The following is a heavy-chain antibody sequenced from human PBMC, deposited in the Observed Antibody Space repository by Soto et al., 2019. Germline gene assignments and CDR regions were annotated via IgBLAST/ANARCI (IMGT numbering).Heavy chain of an antibody. CDR1: GGSISSSSYY. J-gene: IGHJ4*02. CDR2: IYYSGST. V-gene: IGHV4-39*01. Sequence: SETLSLTCTVSGGSISSSSYYWGWIRQPPGKGLEWIGSIYYSGSTYYNPSLKSRVTISVDTSKNQFSLKLSSVTAADTAVYYCASPGTIFGVVRYFDYWGQGTLVTVSS. D-gene: IGHD3-3*01. CDR3: ASPGTIFGVVRYFDY.